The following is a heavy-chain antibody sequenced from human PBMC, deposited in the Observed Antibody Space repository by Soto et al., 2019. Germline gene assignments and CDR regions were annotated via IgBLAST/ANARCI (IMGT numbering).Heavy chain of an antibody. Sequence: GGSLRLSCAASGFTFSTYAMSWVRQAPGKGLEWVSGVSGGGGYTYYADSVKGRFTISRDNSKNTLYLQMNSLRAEDTAVYYCAKDPAGGPAATLRWFDPWGQGTLVTVSS. CDR1: GFTFSTYA. CDR3: AKDPAGGPAATLRWFDP. D-gene: IGHD2-2*01. V-gene: IGHV3-23*01. J-gene: IGHJ5*02. CDR2: VSGGGGYT.